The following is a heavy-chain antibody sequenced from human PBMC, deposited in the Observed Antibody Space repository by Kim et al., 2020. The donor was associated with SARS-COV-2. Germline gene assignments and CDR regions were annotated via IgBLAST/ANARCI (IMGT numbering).Heavy chain of an antibody. Sequence: SGPTLVNPTQTLTLTCTFSGFSLSTSGVAVGWIRQPPGKAPEWLALIYWDDDKRYSPSLKNRLTITKDTFKNQVVLTMTNMVPVDTGTYYCARHVAELYYYDISELRQRVAPWAPGALVTVSS. CDR3: ARHVAELYYYDISELRQRVAP. V-gene: IGHV2-5*02. J-gene: IGHJ5*02. CDR2: IYWDDDK. D-gene: IGHD3-22*01. CDR1: GFSLSTSGVA.